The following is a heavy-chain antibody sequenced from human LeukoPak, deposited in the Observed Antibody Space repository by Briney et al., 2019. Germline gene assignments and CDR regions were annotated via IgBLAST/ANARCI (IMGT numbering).Heavy chain of an antibody. D-gene: IGHD3-22*01. CDR2: ISGSGDRT. CDR3: AKAGSSGDYRY. J-gene: IGHJ4*02. Sequence: GGSLRLSCAASGFTFSSYAMSWVRQAPGKGLEWVSAISGSGDRTYYADSVKGRFIISRDNSNNTLYLQMNSLSAEDTAVYYCAKAGSSGDYRYWGQGTMVTVSS. CDR1: GFTFSSYA. V-gene: IGHV3-23*01.